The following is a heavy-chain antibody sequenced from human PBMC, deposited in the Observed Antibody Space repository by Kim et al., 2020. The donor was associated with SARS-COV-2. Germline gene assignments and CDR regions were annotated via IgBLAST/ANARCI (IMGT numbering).Heavy chain of an antibody. Sequence: SETLSLTCTVSGGSISSSSYYWGWIRQPPGKGLEWIGSIYYSGSTYYNPSLKSRVTISVDTSKNQFSLKLSSVTAADTAVYYCARGGYCSGGSCYSRSSFDYWGQGTLVTVSS. CDR3: ARGGYCSGGSCYSRSSFDY. CDR1: GGSISSSSYY. D-gene: IGHD2-15*01. CDR2: IYYSGST. J-gene: IGHJ4*02. V-gene: IGHV4-39*07.